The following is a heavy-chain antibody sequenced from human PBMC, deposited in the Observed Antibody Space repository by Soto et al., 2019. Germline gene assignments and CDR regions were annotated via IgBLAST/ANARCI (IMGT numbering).Heavy chain of an antibody. Sequence: SETLSLTCTVSGGSISDYYWSWIRQAPGKGLEWIAYIYHTGTTNYNPSLKSRVTISLDTSKNQFSLNLSSVTAADTAVYFCARDRDTVNTKTGLYFDFWGRGTLVTVSS. V-gene: IGHV4-59*01. CDR2: IYHTGTT. J-gene: IGHJ2*01. D-gene: IGHD4-17*01. CDR3: ARDRDTVNTKTGLYFDF. CDR1: GGSISDYY.